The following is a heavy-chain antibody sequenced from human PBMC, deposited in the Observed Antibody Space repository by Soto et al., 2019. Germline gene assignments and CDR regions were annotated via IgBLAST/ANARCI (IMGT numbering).Heavy chain of an antibody. CDR3: ARARIGAAGTKYYFDY. Sequence: EVQLAVSGGGLVQPGGSLRLSCAASGFTFSNFAVHWVRQAPGKGPEFVSGISSTGASIFYADSVKGRVTISRDNSKNTVNLQMGSLKPEDTAVYYCARARIGAAGTKYYFDYWGRGTLVTVSS. CDR2: ISSTGASI. V-gene: IGHV3-64*07. D-gene: IGHD6-13*01. J-gene: IGHJ4*02. CDR1: GFTFSNFA.